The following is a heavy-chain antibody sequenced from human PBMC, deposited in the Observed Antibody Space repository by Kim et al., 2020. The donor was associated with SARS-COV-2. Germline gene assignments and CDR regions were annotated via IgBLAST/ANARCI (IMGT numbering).Heavy chain of an antibody. D-gene: IGHD4-17*01. V-gene: IGHV4-31*03. CDR2: IYYSGST. CDR1: GGSIKSGDYS. J-gene: IGHJ4*02. CDR3: ATQLTTVMD. Sequence: SETLSLTCSLSGGSIKSGDYSWMWIRQFPGKGLQWIAYIYYSGSTYYNPSLQSRATISLDTSRNVFSLNLKSVTAADTALYFCATQLTTVMDWGPGRPVT.